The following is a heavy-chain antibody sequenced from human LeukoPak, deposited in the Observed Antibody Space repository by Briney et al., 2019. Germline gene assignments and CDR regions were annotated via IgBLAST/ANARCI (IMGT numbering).Heavy chain of an antibody. CDR1: GLTFSSYS. V-gene: IGHV3-48*02. CDR2: ISRDSSNI. D-gene: IGHD7-27*01. CDR3: ARESYWGSGLKGFDS. J-gene: IGHJ4*02. Sequence: GGSLRLSCAASGLTFSSYSMNWVRQAPGKGLEWVSYISRDSSNIYYADSVKGRFTISRDNAKNSLYLQVNSLRDEDTAVYYCARESYWGSGLKGFDSWGQGTLVTVSS.